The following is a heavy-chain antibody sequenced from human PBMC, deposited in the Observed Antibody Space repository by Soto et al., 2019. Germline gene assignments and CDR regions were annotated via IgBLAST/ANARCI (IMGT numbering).Heavy chain of an antibody. D-gene: IGHD6-6*01. CDR2: INPNSGGT. CDR3: ARERGVQYSLSSDDYYYYGMDV. J-gene: IGHJ6*02. Sequence: ASVKVSCKASGYTFTDYYIHWVRQAPGQGLEWMGWINPNSGGTKYAQKFQGWVTMTRDTSISTAYMEVSRLKSDDTAVYYCARERGVQYSLSSDDYYYYGMDVWGQGTTVTVSS. CDR1: GYTFTDYY. V-gene: IGHV1-2*04.